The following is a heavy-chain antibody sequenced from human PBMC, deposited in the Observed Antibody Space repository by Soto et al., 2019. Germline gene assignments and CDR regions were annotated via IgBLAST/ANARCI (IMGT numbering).Heavy chain of an antibody. CDR1: GFTFSSYA. D-gene: IGHD1-1*01. J-gene: IGHJ6*02. CDR3: ARDRLKYNWNDFPYYCYGMDV. Sequence: QVQLVESGGGVVQPGRSLRLSCAASGFTFSSYAMHWVRQAPGKGLEWVAVISYDGSNKYYADSVKGRFTISRDNSKSTLYMQMNSLRAEGTGVYYCARDRLKYNWNDFPYYCYGMDVWGQGTTVTVSS. V-gene: IGHV3-30-3*01. CDR2: ISYDGSNK.